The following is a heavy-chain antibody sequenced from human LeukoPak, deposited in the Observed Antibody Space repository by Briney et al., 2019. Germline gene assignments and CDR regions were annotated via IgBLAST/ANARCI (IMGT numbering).Heavy chain of an antibody. CDR1: GDSISPYY. V-gene: IGHV4-59*01. CDR2: IYYPGST. D-gene: IGHD5-24*01. Sequence: SETLSLTCTVSGDSISPYYWGWIRQPPGKGLEWIGYIYYPGSTNYNPSLKSRVTISVDTSKSQFSLKLNSVTAADTAVYYCARVGPRRDDYNVDSWGQGTLVTVSS. CDR3: ARVGPRRDDYNVDS. J-gene: IGHJ4*02.